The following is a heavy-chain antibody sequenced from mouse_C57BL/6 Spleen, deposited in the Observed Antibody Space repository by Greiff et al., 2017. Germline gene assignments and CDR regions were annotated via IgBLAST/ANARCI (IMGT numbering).Heavy chain of an antibody. V-gene: IGHV1-55*01. J-gene: IGHJ4*01. Sequence: VQLQQPGAELVKPGASVKMSCKASGYTFTSYWITWVKQRPGQGLEWIGDIYPGSGSTNYNEKFKSKATLTVDTSSSTAYMQLSSLTSEYSAVYYCAKGTTVVALYYYAMDYWGQGTSVTVAS. CDR3: AKGTTVVALYYYAMDY. D-gene: IGHD1-3*01. CDR1: GYTFTSYW. CDR2: IYPGSGST.